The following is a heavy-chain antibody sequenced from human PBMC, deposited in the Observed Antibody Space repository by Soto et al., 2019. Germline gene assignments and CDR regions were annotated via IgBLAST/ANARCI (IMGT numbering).Heavy chain of an antibody. V-gene: IGHV1-18*01. J-gene: IGHJ3*01. CDR1: GYTFTSYG. CDR3: ARYPAYDILTGLSLLFAF. CDR2: ISAYNGNT. D-gene: IGHD3-9*01. Sequence: AXVKVSCKASGYTFTSYGISWVRQAPGQGLEWMGWISAYNGNTNYAQKLQGRVTMTTDTSTSTAYMELRSLRSDDTAVYYCARYPAYDILTGLSLLFAFWAQGTMVTVSS.